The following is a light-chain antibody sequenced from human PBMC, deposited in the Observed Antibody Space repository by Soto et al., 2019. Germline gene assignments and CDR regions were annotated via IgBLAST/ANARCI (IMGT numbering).Light chain of an antibody. CDR1: QSFSSW. CDR2: DAS. J-gene: IGKJ4*02. V-gene: IGKV1-5*01. Sequence: DIQLTQSPATLSASVGDRVTITCRASQSFSSWLAWYQQKPGNAPTLLIYDASSLASGVPSRFSGSGSGTEFTLTISSLQPDDFATYYCQQYSSYPFTFGGGTKVEIK. CDR3: QQYSSYPFT.